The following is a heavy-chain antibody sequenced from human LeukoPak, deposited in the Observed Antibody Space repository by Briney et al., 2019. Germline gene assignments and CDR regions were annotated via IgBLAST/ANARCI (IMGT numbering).Heavy chain of an antibody. CDR3: AREYTLYRSGWFLDY. J-gene: IGHJ4*02. V-gene: IGHV4-39*07. Sequence: SETLSPTCTVSGDSNSNSIYYWAWIRQPPGKGLEWIATIDYSGSTYYNPSLKSRATISKDTSKNQFSLKVTSVTAADTAVYYCAREYTLYRSGWFLDYWGQGTVVAVSS. CDR2: IDYSGST. CDR1: GDSNSNSIYY. D-gene: IGHD6-19*01.